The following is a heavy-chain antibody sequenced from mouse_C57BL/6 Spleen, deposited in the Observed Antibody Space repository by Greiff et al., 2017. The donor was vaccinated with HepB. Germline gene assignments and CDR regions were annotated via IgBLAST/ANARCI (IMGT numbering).Heavy chain of an antibody. CDR3: ATDGWAY. CDR1: CFNIKDYY. V-gene: IGHV14-2*01. D-gene: IGHD2-3*01. J-gene: IGHJ3*01. Sequence: EVQLQQSGAELVKPGASVKLSCTASCFNIKDYYMHWVKQRTEQGLEWIGRIDPEDGETKYAPTFQGKATITADTSSNTAYLHLSSLTSEDTAVYYCATDGWAYWGQGTLVTVSA. CDR2: IDPEDGET.